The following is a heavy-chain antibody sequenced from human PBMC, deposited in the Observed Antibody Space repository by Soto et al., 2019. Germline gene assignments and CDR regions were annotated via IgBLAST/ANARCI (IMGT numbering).Heavy chain of an antibody. CDR3: ARRADFWSGYYEYYFDY. D-gene: IGHD3-3*01. CDR2: IYYSGST. CDR1: GGSISSYY. J-gene: IGHJ4*02. V-gene: IGHV4-59*08. Sequence: PSGTLSLTWTVSGGSISSYYWSWIRQPPGKGLEWIGYIYYSGSTNYNPSLKSRVTISVDTSKNQFSLKLSSVTAADTAVYYCARRADFWSGYYEYYFDYWGQGTLVTVSS.